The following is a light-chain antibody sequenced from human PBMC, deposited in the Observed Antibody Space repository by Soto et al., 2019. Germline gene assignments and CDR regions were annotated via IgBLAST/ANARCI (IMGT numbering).Light chain of an antibody. CDR2: GAS. CDR3: QQANSFPIT. CDR1: QDVGKW. J-gene: IGKJ5*01. V-gene: IGKV1-12*01. Sequence: DIQMTQSPSSVSASVGARVTITCRASQDVGKWLAWYQQKPGKAPTLLIHGASSLQSGVPSRYSGSGHGTDLTITISSLQPEDVETYDCQQANSFPITFGQGTRLEIK.